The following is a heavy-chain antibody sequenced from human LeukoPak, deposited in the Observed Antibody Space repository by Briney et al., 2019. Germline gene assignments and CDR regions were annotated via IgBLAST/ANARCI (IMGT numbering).Heavy chain of an antibody. CDR3: ARGNYYDSSAYNLDH. CDR1: GYTFTGYY. V-gene: IGHV1-2*02. Sequence: ASVKVSCKASGYTFTGYYIHWVRQAPGQGLEWMGWINPNSGGTKYAQKFQGRVTMTRDTPITTGYMELSSLGSDDTAVYYCARGNYYDSSAYNLDHWGQGTLVTVSS. CDR2: INPNSGGT. D-gene: IGHD3-22*01. J-gene: IGHJ4*02.